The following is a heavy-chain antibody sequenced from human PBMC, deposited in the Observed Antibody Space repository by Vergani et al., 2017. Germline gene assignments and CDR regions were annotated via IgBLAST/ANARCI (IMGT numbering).Heavy chain of an antibody. D-gene: IGHD1-26*01. CDR3: ARVVGAIIGYYGMDV. V-gene: IGHV3-48*01. CDR1: GFTFSSYS. CDR2: ISSSSSTI. Sequence: EVQLVESGGGLVQPGGSLRLSCAASGFTFSSYSMNWVRQAPGKGLEWVSYISSSSSTIYYADSVKGRFTISRDNAKNSLYLQMNSLRAEDTAVYYCARVVGAIIGYYGMDVWGQGTTVTVSS. J-gene: IGHJ6*02.